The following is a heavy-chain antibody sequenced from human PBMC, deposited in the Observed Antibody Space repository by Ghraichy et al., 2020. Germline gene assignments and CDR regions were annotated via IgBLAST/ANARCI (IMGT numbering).Heavy chain of an antibody. CDR1: GFTFGDYA. Sequence: GGSLRLSCTASGFTFGDYAMSWVRQAPGKGLEWVGFIRSKAYGGTTEYAASVKGRFTISRDDSKSIAYLQMNSLKTEDTAVYYCTRNAWLFDYWGQGTMVTVSS. D-gene: IGHD5-12*01. J-gene: IGHJ4*02. V-gene: IGHV3-49*04. CDR3: TRNAWLFDY. CDR2: IRSKAYGGTT.